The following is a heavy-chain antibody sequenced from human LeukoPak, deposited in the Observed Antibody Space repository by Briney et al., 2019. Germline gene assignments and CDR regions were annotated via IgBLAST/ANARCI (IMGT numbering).Heavy chain of an antibody. D-gene: IGHD2-15*01. J-gene: IGHJ1*01. CDR2: ISAYNGNT. CDR1: GYTFTSYG. V-gene: IGHV1-18*01. Sequence: GASVNVSCKASGYTFTSYGISWVRQAPGQGLEWMGWISAYNGNTNYAQKLQGRVTMTTDTSTSTAYMELRSLRSDDTAVYYCARDARDYCSGGSCYLFSYFQHWGQGTLVTVSS. CDR3: ARDARDYCSGGSCYLFSYFQH.